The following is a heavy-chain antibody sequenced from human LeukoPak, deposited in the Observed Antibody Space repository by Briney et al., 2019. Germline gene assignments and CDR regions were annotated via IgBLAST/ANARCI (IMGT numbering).Heavy chain of an antibody. CDR2: IKQDGSEK. V-gene: IGHV3-7*01. CDR3: ARNVQRWLQFGSPDAFDI. CDR1: GFAFSSYW. Sequence: PGGSLRLSCAASGFAFSSYWMSWVRQAPGKGLEWVANIKQDGSEKYYVDSVKGRFTISRDNAKNSLYLQMNSLRAEDTAVYYCARNVQRWLQFGSPDAFDIWGQGTMVTVSS. J-gene: IGHJ3*02. D-gene: IGHD5-24*01.